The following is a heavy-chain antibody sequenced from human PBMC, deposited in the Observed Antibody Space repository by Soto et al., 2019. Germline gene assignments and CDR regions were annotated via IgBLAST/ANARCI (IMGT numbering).Heavy chain of an antibody. CDR1: GFTFSSYA. CDR2: ISGSGGST. Sequence: GGSLRLSCAASGFTFSSYAMSWVRQAPGKGLEWVSAISGSGGSTYYADSVKGRFTISRDNSKNTLYLQMNSLRAEDTAVYYCAKTLEQKWELLGPTGYYYGMDVWGQGTTVTVSS. V-gene: IGHV3-23*01. CDR3: AKTLEQKWELLGPTGYYYGMDV. J-gene: IGHJ6*02. D-gene: IGHD1-26*01.